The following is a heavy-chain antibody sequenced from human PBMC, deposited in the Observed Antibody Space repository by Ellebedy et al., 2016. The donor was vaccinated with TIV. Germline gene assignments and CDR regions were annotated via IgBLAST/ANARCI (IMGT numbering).Heavy chain of an antibody. CDR1: GYAFTHYG. Sequence: AASVKVSCKASGYAFTHYGLHWERQAPGQGLEWMAWINGGDGYPKYSWKFQGRVSFTRDTSATTAYMELSSLTSEDTAVYYCARSGDAWGIDFWGQGTLVTVSS. V-gene: IGHV1-3*01. CDR3: ARSGDAWGIDF. D-gene: IGHD3-16*01. CDR2: INGGDGYP. J-gene: IGHJ4*02.